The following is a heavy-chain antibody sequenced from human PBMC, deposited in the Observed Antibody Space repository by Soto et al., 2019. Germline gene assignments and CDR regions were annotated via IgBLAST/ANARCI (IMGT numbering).Heavy chain of an antibody. D-gene: IGHD7-27*01. CDR3: VQSSGVATPDFDY. CDR2: ISHDATLK. J-gene: IGHJ4*02. CDR1: GFTFTLYA. Sequence: GGSLRLSCAASGFTFTLYAIHWVRQAPGKGPEWVAVISHDATLKYYTDSVKGRFTISRDNSKNTVFLQLNSLRPEDTAVYFCVQSSGVATPDFDYWGQGTLVTVSS. V-gene: IGHV3-30-3*01.